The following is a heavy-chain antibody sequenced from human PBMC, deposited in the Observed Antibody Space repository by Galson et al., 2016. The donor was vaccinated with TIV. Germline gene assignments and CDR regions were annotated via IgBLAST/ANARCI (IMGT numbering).Heavy chain of an antibody. Sequence: SLRLSCAASGFTFSSYDMFWVRRAPGKGLEWVAFVAYDGSDKNYADSVKGRFTISRDKSKNTLYLQMSSLRPEDTAVYYCARVYSSYSFDYWGQGTLVTVSS. CDR1: GFTFSSYD. D-gene: IGHD6-19*01. J-gene: IGHJ4*02. V-gene: IGHV3-30*04. CDR3: ARVYSSYSFDY. CDR2: VAYDGSDK.